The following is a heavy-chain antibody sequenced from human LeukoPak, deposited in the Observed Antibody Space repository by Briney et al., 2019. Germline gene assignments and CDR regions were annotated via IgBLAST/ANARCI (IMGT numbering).Heavy chain of an antibody. CDR3: ARRGLRFLFGGAHNWFDP. CDR2: IYYSGST. J-gene: IGHJ5*02. V-gene: IGHV4-39*07. D-gene: IGHD3-3*01. CDR1: GGSISSSSYY. Sequence: PSETLSLTCTVSGGSISSSSYYWGWIRQPPGKGLEWIGSIYYSGSTYYNPSLKSRVTISVDTSKNQFSLKLSSVTAADTAVYYCARRGLRFLFGGAHNWFDPWGQGTLVTVSS.